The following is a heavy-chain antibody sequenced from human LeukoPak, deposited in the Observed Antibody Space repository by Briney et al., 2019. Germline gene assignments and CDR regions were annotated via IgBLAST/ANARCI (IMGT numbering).Heavy chain of an antibody. CDR2: IRYDGTNK. Sequence: GGSLRLSCAASGFTFSSYGMHWVRQAPGKGLEWVAFIRYDGTNKYYADSVKGRFTISRDNSKNTLYLQMNSLRAEDTAVYYCARIGYSSSSFDYWGQGTLVTVSS. J-gene: IGHJ4*02. D-gene: IGHD6-13*01. V-gene: IGHV3-30*02. CDR3: ARIGYSSSSFDY. CDR1: GFTFSSYG.